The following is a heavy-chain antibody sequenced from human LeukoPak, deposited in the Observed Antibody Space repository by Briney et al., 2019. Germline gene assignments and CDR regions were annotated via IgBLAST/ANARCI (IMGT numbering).Heavy chain of an antibody. CDR3: ARDSFSSGDGYFD. CDR2: ISSTSNYI. CDR1: GFTFSSYA. Sequence: GGSLRLSCAASGFTFSSYAMSWARQAPGKGLERVSSISSTSNYIFYADSVKGRFTISRDNAKNSLYLQVNSLRAEDTAVYYCARDSFSSGDGYFDWGQGTLVTVSS. V-gene: IGHV3-21*01. J-gene: IGHJ4*02. D-gene: IGHD5-24*01.